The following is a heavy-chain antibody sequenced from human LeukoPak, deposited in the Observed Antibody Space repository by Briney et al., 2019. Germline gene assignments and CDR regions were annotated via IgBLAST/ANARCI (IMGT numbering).Heavy chain of an antibody. J-gene: IGHJ4*02. Sequence: GGSLRLSCAASGFTFDDYTMHWVRQAPGKGLEWVSLISWDGGSTYYADSVKGRFTISRDNSKNSLYLQMNSLRTEDTALYYCAKDISGGAVAGYFDYWGQGTLVTVSS. CDR2: ISWDGGST. V-gene: IGHV3-43*01. CDR3: AKDISGGAVAGYFDY. D-gene: IGHD6-19*01. CDR1: GFTFDDYT.